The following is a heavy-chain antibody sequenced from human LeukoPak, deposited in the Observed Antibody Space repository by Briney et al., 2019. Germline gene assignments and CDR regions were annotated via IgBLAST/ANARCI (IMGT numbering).Heavy chain of an antibody. D-gene: IGHD2-21*02. V-gene: IGHV3-23*01. CDR1: GFTFSSYG. J-gene: IGHJ4*02. CDR2: ISATGGTT. Sequence: GGSLRLSCAASGFTFSSYGMSWVRQAPGKGLEWVSAISATGGTTYYADSVKGRFTISRDNAKNSLYLQMNSLRAEDTAVYYCARVSSIVVVTAIVPFFDYWGQGTLVTVSS. CDR3: ARVSSIVVVTAIVPFFDY.